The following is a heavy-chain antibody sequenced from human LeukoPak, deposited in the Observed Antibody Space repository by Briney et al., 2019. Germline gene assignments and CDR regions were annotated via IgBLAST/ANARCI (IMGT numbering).Heavy chain of an antibody. CDR1: GGSISSGDYY. Sequence: SETLSLTCTVSGGSISSGDYYWSWIRQPPGKGLEWIGYIYYSGSTYYNPSLKSRVTISVDTSKNQFSLKLSSVTAADTAVYYCARAFSSYDSSGYYTPWYFDYWGQGTLVTVSS. CDR2: IYYSGST. J-gene: IGHJ4*02. V-gene: IGHV4-30-4*01. CDR3: ARAFSSYDSSGYYTPWYFDY. D-gene: IGHD3-22*01.